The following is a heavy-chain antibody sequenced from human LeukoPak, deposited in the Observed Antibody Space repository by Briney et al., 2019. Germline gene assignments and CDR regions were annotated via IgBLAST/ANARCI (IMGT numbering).Heavy chain of an antibody. J-gene: IGHJ6*02. CDR2: ISPSSNYI. V-gene: IGHV3-21*01. D-gene: IGHD1-14*01. CDR3: ARDGGNPRGYYHYGMDV. Sequence: GGSLRLSCAASGFTFSSYSMNWVRQAPGKGLEWVSSISPSSNYIYYADSVKGRFTISRDNSKDTPYLQMNSLRVEDTAVYYCARDGGNPRGYYHYGMDVWGQGTTVTVSS. CDR1: GFTFSSYS.